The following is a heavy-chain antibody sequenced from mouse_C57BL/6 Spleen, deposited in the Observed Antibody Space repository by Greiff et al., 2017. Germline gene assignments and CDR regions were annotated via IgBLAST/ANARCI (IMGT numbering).Heavy chain of an antibody. CDR2: INPNNGGT. CDR1: GYTFTDYN. D-gene: IGHD1-1*01. J-gene: IGHJ4*01. Sequence: VQLQQSGPELVKPGASVKMSCKASGYTFTDYNMHWVKQSHGKSLEWIGYINPNNGGTSYNQKFKGKATLTVNKSSSTPYMELRSLTSEDSAVYNCARFYYYVSSYGEAMNYWGKETSVTVTS. CDR3: ARFYYYVSSYGEAMNY. V-gene: IGHV1-22*01.